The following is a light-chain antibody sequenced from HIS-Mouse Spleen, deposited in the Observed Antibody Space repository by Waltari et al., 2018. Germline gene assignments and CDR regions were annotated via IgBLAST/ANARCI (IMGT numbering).Light chain of an antibody. CDR1: NIGSKS. CDR3: QVWDSSSDHVV. CDR2: EDS. V-gene: IGLV3-21*03. Sequence: SYVLTQPPSVSVAPGKTARITCGGNNIGSKSVHWYQQKPGQAPVLVVYEDSDRPSGIAERFSGSNSGNTATLTISRVEAGDEAAYYCQVWDSSSDHVVFGGGTKLTVL. J-gene: IGLJ2*01.